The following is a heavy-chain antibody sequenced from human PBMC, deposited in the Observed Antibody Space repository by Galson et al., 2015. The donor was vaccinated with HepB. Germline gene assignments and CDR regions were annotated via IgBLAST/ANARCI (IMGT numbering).Heavy chain of an antibody. D-gene: IGHD3-10*01. Sequence: LSLTCAVYGGSFSGYYWSWIRQPPGKGLEWIGEINHSGSTNYNPSLKSRVTISVDTSKNQFSLKLSSVTAADTAVYYCARGRGVRGVINRNYNWFDPWGQGTLVTVSS. J-gene: IGHJ5*02. CDR1: GGSFSGYY. V-gene: IGHV4-34*01. CDR2: INHSGST. CDR3: ARGRGVRGVINRNYNWFDP.